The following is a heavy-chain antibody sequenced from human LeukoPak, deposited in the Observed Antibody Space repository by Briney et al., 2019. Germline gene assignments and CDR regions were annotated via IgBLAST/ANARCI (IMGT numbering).Heavy chain of an antibody. D-gene: IGHD2-2*02. V-gene: IGHV4-34*01. CDR3: ARGRVVVPAAIRRGFDY. CDR2: INHSGST. J-gene: IGHJ4*02. Sequence: SETLSLTCAVYGGSFSGYYWSWIRQPPGKGLEWIGEINHSGSTNYNPSLKSRVTISVDTSKNQFSLKPSSVTAADTAVYYCARGRVVVPAAIRRGFDYWGQGTLVTVSS. CDR1: GGSFSGYY.